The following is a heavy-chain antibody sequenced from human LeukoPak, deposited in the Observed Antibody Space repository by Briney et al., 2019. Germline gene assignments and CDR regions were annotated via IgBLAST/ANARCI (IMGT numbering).Heavy chain of an antibody. CDR3: ARDPVYYYDSSGYLSPYYFDY. CDR1: GGSFSGYY. Sequence: PSETLSLTCAVYGGSFSGYYWSWIRQPPGEGLEWIGEINHSGSTNYNPSLKSRVTISVDTSKNQFSLKLSSVTAADTAVYYCARDPVYYYDSSGYLSPYYFDYWGQGTLVTVSS. D-gene: IGHD3-22*01. J-gene: IGHJ4*02. V-gene: IGHV4-34*01. CDR2: INHSGST.